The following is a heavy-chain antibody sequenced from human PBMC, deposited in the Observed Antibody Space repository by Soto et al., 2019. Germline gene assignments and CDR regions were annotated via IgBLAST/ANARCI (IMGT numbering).Heavy chain of an antibody. CDR3: ARKHSLDYIRWGLDP. J-gene: IGHJ5*02. CDR2: INPMSDDT. V-gene: IGHV1-2*02. Sequence: ASVKVSCNASGYPFSDNQIHWLRRPPGQRLEWMGWINPMSDDTNYAQKFQGRVTMTRDTSIGTAYLQLTGQTSDDTATYYCARKHSLDYIRWGLDPWGQGTLVTVAS. CDR1: GYPFSDNQ. D-gene: IGHD4-4*01.